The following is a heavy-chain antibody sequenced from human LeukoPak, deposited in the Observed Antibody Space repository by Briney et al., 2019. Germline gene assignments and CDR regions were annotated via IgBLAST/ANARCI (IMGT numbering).Heavy chain of an antibody. CDR1: GYTFTSYG. V-gene: IGHV1-18*01. J-gene: IGHJ4*02. Sequence: ASVKVPCKASGYTFTSYGISWVRQAPGRGLEWMGWISAYNGNTNSAQKVQGRVTLTIDTSTSTAYMELRSLRSDDTAVYYCARQVDTSMALPDYWGQGTLVTVSS. D-gene: IGHD5-18*01. CDR3: ARQVDTSMALPDY. CDR2: ISAYNGNT.